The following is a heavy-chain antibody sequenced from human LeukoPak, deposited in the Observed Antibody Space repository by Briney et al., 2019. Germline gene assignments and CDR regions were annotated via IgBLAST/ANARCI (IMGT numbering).Heavy chain of an antibody. Sequence: GGSLRLSCAASGFTFSSYAKHWVRQAPGKGREWVAVISYDGSNKYYADSVKGRFTISRDNSKNTLYLQMNSLRAEDTAVYYCARDKGAAGVFDYWGQGTLVTVSS. D-gene: IGHD6-13*01. CDR2: ISYDGSNK. V-gene: IGHV3-30-3*01. J-gene: IGHJ4*02. CDR3: ARDKGAAGVFDY. CDR1: GFTFSSYA.